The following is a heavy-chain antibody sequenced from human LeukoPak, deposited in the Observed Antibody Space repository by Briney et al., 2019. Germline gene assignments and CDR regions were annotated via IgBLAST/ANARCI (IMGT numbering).Heavy chain of an antibody. D-gene: IGHD3-16*01. CDR2: IYSGGST. J-gene: IGHJ6*02. CDR3: ARDSRFGNGMDV. Sequence: GGSLRLSCAASGFTVSSNYMSWVRQAPGKGLEWVSVIYSGGSTYYADSVKGRFTISRDNSKNTLYLQMNSPRAEDTAVYYCARDSRFGNGMDVWGQGTTVTVSS. V-gene: IGHV3-66*01. CDR1: GFTVSSNY.